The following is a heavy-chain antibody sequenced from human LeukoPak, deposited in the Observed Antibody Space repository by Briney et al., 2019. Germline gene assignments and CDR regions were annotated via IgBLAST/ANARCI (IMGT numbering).Heavy chain of an antibody. V-gene: IGHV4-4*07. Sequence: SETLSLTCTVSGGSISSYYWSWIRQPAGKGLEWIGRIYTSGSTNYNPSLKSRVTMSVDTSKNQFSLKLSSVTAADTAVYYCARDWARYSCGPWYFDLWGRGTLVTVSS. CDR2: IYTSGST. CDR1: GGSISSYY. D-gene: IGHD5-18*01. CDR3: ARDWARYSCGPWYFDL. J-gene: IGHJ2*01.